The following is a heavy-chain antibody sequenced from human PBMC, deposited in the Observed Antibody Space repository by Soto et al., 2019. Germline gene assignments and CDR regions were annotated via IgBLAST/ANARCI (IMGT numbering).Heavy chain of an antibody. CDR2: IIPIFGTA. D-gene: IGHD3-16*01. Sequence: GASVKVSCKASGGTFSSYAISWVRQAPGQGLEWMGGIIPIFGTANYAQKFQGRVTITADESTSTAYMELSSLRSEDTAVYYCANNALRGVDYWGQGTLVTVSS. V-gene: IGHV1-69*13. J-gene: IGHJ4*02. CDR1: GGTFSSYA. CDR3: ANNALRGVDY.